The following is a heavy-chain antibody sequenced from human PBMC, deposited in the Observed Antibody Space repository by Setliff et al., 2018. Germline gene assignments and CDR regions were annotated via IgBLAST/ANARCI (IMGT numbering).Heavy chain of an antibody. CDR2: ISAYSDDT. CDR1: GHTFITFG. V-gene: IGHV1-18*01. D-gene: IGHD3-22*01. J-gene: IGHJ4*02. CDR3: AYDSSGYYPGY. Sequence: ASVKVSCKASGHTFITFGISWVRQAPGQGLEWMGWISAYSDDTKYAEKFQGRVTMTMDTSAGTAYMELRSLRSDDTAVYICAYDSSGYYPGYWGQGTLVTVSS.